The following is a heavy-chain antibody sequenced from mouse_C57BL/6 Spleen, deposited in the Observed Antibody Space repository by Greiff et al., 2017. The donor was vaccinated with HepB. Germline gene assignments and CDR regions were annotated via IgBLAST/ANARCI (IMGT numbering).Heavy chain of an antibody. J-gene: IGHJ1*03. Sequence: EVQLQQSGPELVKPGASVKMSCKASGYTFTDYNMHWVKQSHGKSLEWIGYINPNNGGTSYNQKFKGKATLTVNKSSSTAYMELRSLTSEDSAVYYCARGGGTVVATYRWYFDVWGTGTTVTVSS. CDR1: GYTFTDYN. CDR2: INPNNGGT. CDR3: ARGGGTVVATYRWYFDV. D-gene: IGHD1-1*01. V-gene: IGHV1-22*01.